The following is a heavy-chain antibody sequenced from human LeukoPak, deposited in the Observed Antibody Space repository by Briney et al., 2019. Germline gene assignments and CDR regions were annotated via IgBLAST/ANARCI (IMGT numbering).Heavy chain of an antibody. V-gene: IGHV3-23*01. CDR3: AKHQQIYGDSLMDV. CDR1: GSTFSNYA. Sequence: PGGSLRLSCAASGSTFSNYAMSWGRPAPGEGLEWVSSIRGNGARTDYADSVKGRFTISRDNSKNTLYLQMNSLRAEDTAVYYCAKHQQIYGDSLMDVWGQGTTVTVSS. J-gene: IGHJ6*02. CDR2: IRGNGART. D-gene: IGHD4-17*01.